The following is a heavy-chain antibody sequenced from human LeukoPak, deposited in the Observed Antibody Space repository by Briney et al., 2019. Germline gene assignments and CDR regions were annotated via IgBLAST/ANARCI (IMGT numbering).Heavy chain of an antibody. D-gene: IGHD3-22*01. CDR2: IYYSGST. V-gene: IGHV4-30-4*01. CDR3: ARDDYDSSAYSEAAWFDP. Sequence: SETLSLTCTVSGGSISSGDYFWSWIRQPPGKGLEWIGYIYYSGSTSYNSSLKSRVDISVDTSRNQFSLKLSSVTAADTAVYYCARDDYDSSAYSEAAWFDPWGQGTLVTVSS. J-gene: IGHJ5*02. CDR1: GGSISSGDYF.